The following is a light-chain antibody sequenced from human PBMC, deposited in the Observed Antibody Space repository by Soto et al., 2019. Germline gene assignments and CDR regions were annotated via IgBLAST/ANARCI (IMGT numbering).Light chain of an antibody. CDR2: GAS. V-gene: IGKV3-15*01. Sequence: RVMTQSPATLSVSPGERATLSCRASQSVGSNLAWYQQIPGQAPRLLIYGASTRATGVPARFSGSGSGTEFTVTISSLQSEDFAVYYCQQYNNWPLLTFGGGTKVEIK. J-gene: IGKJ4*01. CDR3: QQYNNWPLLT. CDR1: QSVGSN.